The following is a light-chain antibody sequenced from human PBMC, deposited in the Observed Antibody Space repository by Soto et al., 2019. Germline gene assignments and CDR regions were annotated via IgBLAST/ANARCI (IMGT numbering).Light chain of an antibody. CDR2: GVS. V-gene: IGKV3-20*01. Sequence: EVVLTQSPGTLSLSPGERATLSCRASQSVSSTYLAWYQHRPGQPPRLLIYGVSSRAAGIPDRFSGSGSGTDFTITISRLQPEDIAVYYCQQFSSSPITFGQGTRLEIK. CDR1: QSVSSTY. J-gene: IGKJ5*01. CDR3: QQFSSSPIT.